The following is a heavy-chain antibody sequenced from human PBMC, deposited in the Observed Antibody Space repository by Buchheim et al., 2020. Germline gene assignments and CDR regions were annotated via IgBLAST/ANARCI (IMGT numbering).Heavy chain of an antibody. Sequence: EVQLVESGGGLVGPGGSLTLSCATSGFTFHDHWMSWIRQAPGKGLEWIARVKSTSAGGTIDYVTSVKGRFVLSRDDSKKKLYLQMNSLKNEDTAVYYCTTEPRYWGQGTL. CDR1: GFTFHDHW. CDR3: TTEPRY. V-gene: IGHV3-15*01. J-gene: IGHJ4*02. CDR2: VKSTSAGGTI. D-gene: IGHD3-9*01.